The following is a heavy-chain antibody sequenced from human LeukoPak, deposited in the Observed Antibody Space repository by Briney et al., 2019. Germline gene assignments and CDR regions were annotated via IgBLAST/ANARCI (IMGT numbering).Heavy chain of an antibody. J-gene: IGHJ6*02. V-gene: IGHV1-8*01. CDR2: TNPNSGNT. CDR1: GYTFTSYD. CDR3: ARGRYDSSGYYSALSGVLGYYYYYGMDV. D-gene: IGHD3-22*01. Sequence: ASVKVSCKASGYTFTSYDINWVRQATGQGLEWMGWTNPNSGNTGYAQKFQGRVTMTRNTSIGTAYMELSSLRSEDTAVYYCARGRYDSSGYYSALSGVLGYYYYYGMDVWGQGTTVTVSS.